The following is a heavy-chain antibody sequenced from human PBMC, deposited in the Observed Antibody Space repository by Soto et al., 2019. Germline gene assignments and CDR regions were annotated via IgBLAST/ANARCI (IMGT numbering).Heavy chain of an antibody. Sequence: LRLSCAASEFTFTYAWMGWVRQAPGKGLEWVGRIKSKTDGGTTDYAAPVKGRFTISRDESQNTLYLQMNSLKTEDTAVYYCTSLYYGHWGQGTLVTVYS. CDR2: IKSKTDGGTT. J-gene: IGHJ4*02. D-gene: IGHD3-16*02. V-gene: IGHV3-15*01. CDR1: EFTFTYAW. CDR3: TSLYYGH.